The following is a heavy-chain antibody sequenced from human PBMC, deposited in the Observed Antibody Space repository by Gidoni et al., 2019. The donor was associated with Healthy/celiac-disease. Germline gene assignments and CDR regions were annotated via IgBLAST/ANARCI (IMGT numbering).Heavy chain of an antibody. V-gene: IGHV3-21*01. D-gene: IGHD3-9*01. Sequence: EVQLVESGGGSVKPGGSLRFSGAAPGFPFSSYSMNWVRQAPGKGLEWFSSISSSSSYIYYADSVKGRFTISRDNAKNSLYLQMNSLRAEDTAVYYCARDDILTGSTLGYWGQGTLVTVSS. CDR2: ISSSSSYI. J-gene: IGHJ4*02. CDR1: GFPFSSYS. CDR3: ARDDILTGSTLGY.